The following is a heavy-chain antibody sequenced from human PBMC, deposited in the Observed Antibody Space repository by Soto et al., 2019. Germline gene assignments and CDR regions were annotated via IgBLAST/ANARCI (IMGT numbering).Heavy chain of an antibody. CDR2: ISAYNGNT. CDR1: GYTFASYS. CDR3: ARAGHRSLVVVPAATAGWFDP. Sequence: QVQLVQSGAEVKKPGASVKVSCKASGYTFASYSISWVRQAPGQGLEWMGWISAYNGNTNYAQKLQGRVTMTTDTSTSTAYMELRSLRSDDTAVYYCARAGHRSLVVVPAATAGWFDPWGQGTLVTVSS. D-gene: IGHD2-2*01. J-gene: IGHJ5*02. V-gene: IGHV1-18*01.